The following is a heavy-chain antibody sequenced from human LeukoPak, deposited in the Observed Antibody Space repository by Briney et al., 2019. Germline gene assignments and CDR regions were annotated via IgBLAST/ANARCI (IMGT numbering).Heavy chain of an antibody. D-gene: IGHD2-21*02. V-gene: IGHV3-21*01. J-gene: IGHJ4*02. Sequence: GGSLRLSCAASGFIFSTYWMSWVRQAPGKGLEWVSSISSSSSYIYYADSVKGRFTISRDNAKKSLYLQMNSLRAEDTAVYYCATFNCGGDCYSRDYWGQGTLVTVSS. CDR2: ISSSSSYI. CDR1: GFIFSTYW. CDR3: ATFNCGGDCYSRDY.